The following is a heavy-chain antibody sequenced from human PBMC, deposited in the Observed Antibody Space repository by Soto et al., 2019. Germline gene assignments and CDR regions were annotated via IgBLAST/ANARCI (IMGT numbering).Heavy chain of an antibody. CDR2: ISGSDGST. J-gene: IGHJ4*02. CDR3: AKKFHYGSGTFLYYFDY. Sequence: EVQLLESGGGLVQPGGSLRLSCAASGFTFSNYAMSCVRQAPGKGLEWVSTISGSDGSTYYADSVKGRFTISRDNSKNTLYLQMNSLRAEDTAVYYCAKKFHYGSGTFLYYFDYWGQGTLVTVSS. CDR1: GFTFSNYA. D-gene: IGHD3-10*01. V-gene: IGHV3-23*01.